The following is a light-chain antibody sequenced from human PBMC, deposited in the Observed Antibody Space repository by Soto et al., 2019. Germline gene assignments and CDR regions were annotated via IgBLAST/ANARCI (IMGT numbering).Light chain of an antibody. J-gene: IGKJ4*01. CDR1: QSVSSSY. Sequence: EIVLTQSPVTLSLSPGERATLSCRASQSVSSSYLAWYQQKPGQAPRLLIYGASSRATGIPDRFSGSGSGTDFTLPISRLEPEDFAVYYCQQYGSLLTFGGGTKVDIK. V-gene: IGKV3-20*01. CDR3: QQYGSLLT. CDR2: GAS.